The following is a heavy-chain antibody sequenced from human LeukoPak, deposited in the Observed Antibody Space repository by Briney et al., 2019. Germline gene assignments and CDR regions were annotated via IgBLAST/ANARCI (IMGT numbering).Heavy chain of an antibody. CDR3: ARDKSVRDEAWWFNT. D-gene: IGHD5-24*01. CDR2: INPSGGTT. Sequence: ASVKVSCKASGYTFTNYYMHWVRQAPGQGLEWMGIINPSGGTTSYAQNFQGRVTMTRDMSTSTDYLELGSLSPDDTAVDYCARDKSVRDEAWWFNTWGQGTLVTVSS. J-gene: IGHJ5*02. CDR1: GYTFTNYY. V-gene: IGHV1-46*01.